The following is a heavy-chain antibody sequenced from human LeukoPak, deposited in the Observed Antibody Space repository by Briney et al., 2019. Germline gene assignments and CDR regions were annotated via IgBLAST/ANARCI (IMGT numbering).Heavy chain of an antibody. CDR2: IWYDGSNK. CDR1: GFTFSSYG. D-gene: IGHD3-10*01. J-gene: IGHJ4*02. V-gene: IGHV3-33*01. Sequence: GRSLRLSCAASGFTFSSYGMHWGRQAPGKGLEWVAVIWYDGSNKYYADSVKGRFTISRDNSKNTLYLQMNSLRAEDTAVYYCAREHRSAYYFDYWGQGTLVTVSS. CDR3: AREHRSAYYFDY.